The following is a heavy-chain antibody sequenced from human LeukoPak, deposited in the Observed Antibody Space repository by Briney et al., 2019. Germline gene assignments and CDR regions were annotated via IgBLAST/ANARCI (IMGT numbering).Heavy chain of an antibody. CDR3: ARGRLKTDGMDV. V-gene: IGHV4-30-4*01. CDR1: GGSISSGDYY. Sequence: SETLSLTCTVSGGSISSGDYYWSWLRQPPGKGLEWIGYIYYSGSTYYNPSLKSRVTISVDTSKNQFSLKLSSVTAADTAVYYCARGRLKTDGMDVWGQGTTVTVSS. CDR2: IYYSGST. J-gene: IGHJ6*02.